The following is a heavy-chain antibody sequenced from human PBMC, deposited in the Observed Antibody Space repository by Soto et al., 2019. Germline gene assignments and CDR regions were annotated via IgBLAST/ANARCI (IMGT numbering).Heavy chain of an antibody. D-gene: IGHD2-2*01. J-gene: IGHJ6*02. Sequence: QVQLVESGGGVVQPGRSLRLSCAASGFTFSNYAMHWVRQAPGKGLEWVAVISYDGSNEYYADSVRGRFTISRDNSKNALDLQMSSLRAEDTAVYYCAREYCVSISCSPTYDYGMDVWGQGTTVNVFS. CDR2: ISYDGSNE. V-gene: IGHV3-30-3*01. CDR3: AREYCVSISCSPTYDYGMDV. CDR1: GFTFSNYA.